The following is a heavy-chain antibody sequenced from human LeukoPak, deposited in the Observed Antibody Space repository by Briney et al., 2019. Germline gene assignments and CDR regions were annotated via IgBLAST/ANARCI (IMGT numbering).Heavy chain of an antibody. D-gene: IGHD4-11*01. Sequence: SETLSLTCTVSGGSISSYYWSWIRQPPGKGLEWIGSIYHSGSTYYNPSLKSRVTISVDTSKNQFSLKLSSVTAADTAVYYCARSNFKILSYWGQGTLVTVSS. CDR3: ARSNFKILSY. CDR2: IYHSGST. CDR1: GGSISSYY. J-gene: IGHJ4*02. V-gene: IGHV4-59*08.